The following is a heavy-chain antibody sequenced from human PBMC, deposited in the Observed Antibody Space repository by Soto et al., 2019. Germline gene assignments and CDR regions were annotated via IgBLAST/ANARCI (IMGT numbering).Heavy chain of an antibody. CDR1: GYTFTSYG. V-gene: IGHV1-18*01. CDR2: ISAYNGNT. CDR3: ARHLIDGRSCYGALDI. D-gene: IGHD3-22*01. Sequence: ASVKVSCKASGYTFTSYGISWVRQAPGQGLEWMGWISAYNGNTNYAQKLQGRVTMTTDTSTSTAYMELRSLRSDDTAVYYCARHLIDGRSCYGALDIWGQGTTVTVSS. J-gene: IGHJ3*02.